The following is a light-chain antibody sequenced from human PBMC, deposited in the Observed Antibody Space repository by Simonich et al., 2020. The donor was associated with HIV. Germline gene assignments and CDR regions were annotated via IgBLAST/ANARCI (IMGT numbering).Light chain of an antibody. CDR3: QQYNIWPPKYT. CDR2: GAS. Sequence: MTQSPSSLSASVGDRVTITFRASQTISSNLNWYPQKPGQAPGLLIYGASTRATGIPARFSGSGSGTEFTLTISSLQSEDVAVYYCQQYNIWPPKYTFGQGTKLEIK. CDR1: QTISSN. V-gene: IGKV3-15*01. J-gene: IGKJ2*01.